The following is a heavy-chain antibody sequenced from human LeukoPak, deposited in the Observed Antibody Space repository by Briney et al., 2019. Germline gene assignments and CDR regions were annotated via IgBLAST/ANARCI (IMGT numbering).Heavy chain of an antibody. CDR2: ISSSGSTI. V-gene: IGHV3-48*03. CDR1: GFTFSSYE. Sequence: GGSLRLSCAASGFTFSSYEMNWVRQAPGKGLEWVSYISSSGSTIYYADSVKGRFTISRDNAKNSLYLQMNSLRSEDTAVYYCTELSITVSGGVWGKGTMVTISS. CDR3: TELSITVSGGV. J-gene: IGHJ6*04. D-gene: IGHD3-3*01.